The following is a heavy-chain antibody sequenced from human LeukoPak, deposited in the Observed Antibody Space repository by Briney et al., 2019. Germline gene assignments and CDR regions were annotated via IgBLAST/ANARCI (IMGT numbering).Heavy chain of an antibody. CDR1: GFTFSSYA. D-gene: IGHD3-10*01. CDR2: ISYDGSNK. J-gene: IGHJ4*02. CDR3: AKEGEELLWFGELRD. V-gene: IGHV3-30*04. Sequence: GGSLRLYCAASGFTFSSYAMQWVRQAPGKGLERVAVISYDGSNKYYADSVKCRFTISRDNSKNTLYLQMNSLRAEDTAVYYCAKEGEELLWFGELRDWGQGTLVTVFS.